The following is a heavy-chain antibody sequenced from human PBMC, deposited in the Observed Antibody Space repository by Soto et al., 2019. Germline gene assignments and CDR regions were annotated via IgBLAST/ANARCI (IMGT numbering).Heavy chain of an antibody. J-gene: IGHJ3*02. V-gene: IGHV4-39*01. CDR3: ARGAYYYDSSDDDAFDI. D-gene: IGHD3-22*01. Sequence: SETLSLTCTVSGGSISSSSYYWGWIRQPPGKGLEWIGSIYYSGSTYYNPSLKSRVTISVDTSKNQFSLKLSSVTAADTAVYYCARGAYYYDSSDDDAFDIWGQGTMVTVS. CDR2: IYYSGST. CDR1: GGSISSSSYY.